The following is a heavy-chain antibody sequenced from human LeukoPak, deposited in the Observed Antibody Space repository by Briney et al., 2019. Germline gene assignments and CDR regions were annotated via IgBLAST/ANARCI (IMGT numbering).Heavy chain of an antibody. V-gene: IGHV3-48*04. CDR1: GFTFSSYG. CDR2: ISSSGSTI. J-gene: IGHJ4*02. CDR3: ASLYYYYDSSGYPGN. D-gene: IGHD3-22*01. Sequence: PGGSLRLSCAASGFTFSSYGMSWVRQAPGKGLEWVSYISSSGSTIYYADSVKGRFTISRDNAKNSLYLQMNSLRAEDTAVYYCASLYYYYDSSGYPGNWGQGTLVTVSS.